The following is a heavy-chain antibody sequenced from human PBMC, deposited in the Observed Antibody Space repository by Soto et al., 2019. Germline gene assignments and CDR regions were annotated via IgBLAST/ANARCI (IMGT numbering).Heavy chain of an antibody. V-gene: IGHV3-49*04. J-gene: IGHJ6*02. CDR3: TSIPPDFWSGFYYGMDV. D-gene: IGHD3-3*01. Sequence: PGGSLRLSCAASGFTFGDYAMSWVRQAPGKGLEWVGFIRSKAYGGTTEYAASVKGRFTISRDDSKSIAYLQMNSLKTEDTAVYYCTSIPPDFWSGFYYGMDVWGQGTTVTVSS. CDR1: GFTFGDYA. CDR2: IRSKAYGGTT.